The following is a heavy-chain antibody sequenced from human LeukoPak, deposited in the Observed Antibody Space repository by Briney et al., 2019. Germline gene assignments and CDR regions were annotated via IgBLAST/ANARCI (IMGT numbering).Heavy chain of an antibody. J-gene: IGHJ4*02. CDR1: GGSISNNNYY. V-gene: IGHV4-39*01. Sequence: PSETLSLTWSVSGGSISNNNYYWGWIRQPPGKGLEWIGSIYNSGSTYYNPSLKSRVTVSVDRTKNQFSLKLNSVTAADTAVYYCARHVASYDFDYWGQGTLVTVSS. CDR3: ARHVASYDFDY. CDR2: IYNSGST. D-gene: IGHD2-21*01.